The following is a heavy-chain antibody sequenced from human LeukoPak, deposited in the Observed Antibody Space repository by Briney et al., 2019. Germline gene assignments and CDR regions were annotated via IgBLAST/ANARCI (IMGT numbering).Heavy chain of an antibody. D-gene: IGHD3-22*01. Sequence: SETLSLTCTVSGGSISGYYWSWVRQPAGKGLEWIGRVYSSGGTNYNPSLKSRVTMSVDTSKNQFSLKLSSVTAADTAVYSCASTDYYDFYFDYWGQGTLVTVSS. CDR2: VYSSGGT. J-gene: IGHJ4*02. V-gene: IGHV4-4*07. CDR1: GGSISGYY. CDR3: ASTDYYDFYFDY.